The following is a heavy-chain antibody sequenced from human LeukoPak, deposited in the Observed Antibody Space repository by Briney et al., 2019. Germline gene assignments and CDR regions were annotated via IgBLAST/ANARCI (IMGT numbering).Heavy chain of an antibody. V-gene: IGHV3-74*01. CDR1: GFSFSSYW. Sequence: GGSLRLSCAASGFSFSSYWMHWVRQAPAKGLVWVSRINSDGSRTSYADSVKGRFTISRDNAKNTLYLQMNSLRAEDTAVYYCARSTVPAVPFDIWGQGTMVTVSS. D-gene: IGHD2-2*01. CDR3: ARSTVPAVPFDI. CDR2: INSDGSRT. J-gene: IGHJ3*02.